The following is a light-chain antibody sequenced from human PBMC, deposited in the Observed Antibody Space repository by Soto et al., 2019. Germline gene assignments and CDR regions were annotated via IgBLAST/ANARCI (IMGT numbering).Light chain of an antibody. J-gene: IGKJ2*01. CDR1: QSVLYSSNNKNY. CDR3: QQYYSTPYT. V-gene: IGKV4-1*01. CDR2: WAS. Sequence: DIVMTQSPDSLAVSLGERATINCKSSQSVLYSSNNKNYLAWHQQKPGQPPKLLIYWASTRESGVPDRFSSSGSGTDFTLTISSLQAEDVAVYYCQQYYSTPYTFGQGTKLEIK.